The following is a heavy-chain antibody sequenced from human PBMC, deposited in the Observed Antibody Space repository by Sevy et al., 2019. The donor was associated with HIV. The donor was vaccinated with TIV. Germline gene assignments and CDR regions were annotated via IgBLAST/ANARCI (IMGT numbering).Heavy chain of an antibody. CDR1: GFTFMNYA. Sequence: GGSLRLSCAASGFTFMNYAMTWVRQAPGKGLQWVSAISGGDDSTYYADSVKGRFTISRDNSKNTLYLQMNSLRAEDTAVYYCAKDLAFIVGDAFDIWGQGTLVTVSS. V-gene: IGHV3-23*01. CDR3: AKDLAFIVGDAFDI. CDR2: ISGGDDST. D-gene: IGHD1-26*01. J-gene: IGHJ3*02.